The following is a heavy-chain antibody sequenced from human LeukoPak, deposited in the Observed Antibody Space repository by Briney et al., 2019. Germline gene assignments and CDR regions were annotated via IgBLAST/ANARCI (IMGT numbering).Heavy chain of an antibody. J-gene: IGHJ4*02. D-gene: IGHD2-2*01. CDR2: MYGDMRDI. V-gene: IGHV3-74*01. CDR1: GLTFSNSW. Sequence: GGSLRLSCEASGLTFSNSWMHWVRQIPGKGLVWVSRMYGDMRDISYADSVKGRFTISRDNAKNTVYLQMNSLRGEDTAVYFCVPQCSSASCPLDSWGQGTLVTVSS. CDR3: VPQCSSASCPLDS.